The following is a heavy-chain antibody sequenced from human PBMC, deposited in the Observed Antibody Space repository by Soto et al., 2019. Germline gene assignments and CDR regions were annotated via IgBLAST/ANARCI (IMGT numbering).Heavy chain of an antibody. CDR3: AKDSTARYYDDSSGYYLHWFDP. D-gene: IGHD3-22*01. V-gene: IGHV3-23*01. CDR1: GFTFSSYA. J-gene: IGHJ5*02. CDR2: ISGSGGST. Sequence: GGSLILSCAASGFTFSSYAISWVRQAPGKGLEWVSAISGSGGSTYYADSVKGRFTISRDNSKNTLYLQMNTLRAEDTAVSYCAKDSTARYYDDSSGYYLHWFDPCGQGTLVTVSS.